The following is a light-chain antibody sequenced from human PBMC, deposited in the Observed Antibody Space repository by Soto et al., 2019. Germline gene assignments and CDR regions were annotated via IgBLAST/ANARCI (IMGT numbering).Light chain of an antibody. Sequence: EIVLTQSPATLSLSPGERATLSCRASQSVSIYLAWYQQKPGQSPRLLISDTSTKSTGIPGRFSGSGSWTDFTLSVSSLEPEDLAVYYCQQRSSLPFTFGPGTRVEFK. CDR1: QSVSIY. V-gene: IGKV3-11*01. CDR2: DTS. CDR3: QQRSSLPFT. J-gene: IGKJ3*01.